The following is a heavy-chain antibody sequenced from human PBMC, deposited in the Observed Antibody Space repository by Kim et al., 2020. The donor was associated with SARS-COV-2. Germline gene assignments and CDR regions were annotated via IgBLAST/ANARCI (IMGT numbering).Heavy chain of an antibody. CDR3: ARMVGYCSGGSCDSGWDYYYGMYV. V-gene: IGHV1-18*01. CDR1: GYTFTSYG. J-gene: IGHJ6*02. Sequence: ASVKVSCKASGYTFTSYGISWGRQAPGQGLEWMGWISAYNGNTNYAQKLQGRVTMTTDTSTSTTYMELRGLRSDDTAAYYFARMVGYCSGGSCDSGWDYYYGMYVWVQGTTLTVS. CDR2: ISAYNGNT. D-gene: IGHD2-15*01.